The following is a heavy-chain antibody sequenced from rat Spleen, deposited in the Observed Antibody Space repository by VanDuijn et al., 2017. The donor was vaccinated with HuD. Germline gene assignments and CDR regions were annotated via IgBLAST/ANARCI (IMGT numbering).Heavy chain of an antibody. J-gene: IGHJ2*01. CDR1: GFTFSDYY. CDR3: ATVSISIAPMAPFDY. Sequence: EVQLVESGGGLVQPGRSLKLSCTASGFTFSDYYMAWVRQAPTEGLEWVATFSYDGSTTYYRDSEKGRFTISRDNAKTTLYLQMDSLRSEDTATYYCATVSISIAPMAPFDYWGQGVMVTVSS. CDR2: FSYDGSTT. V-gene: IGHV5-7*01. D-gene: IGHD1-2*01.